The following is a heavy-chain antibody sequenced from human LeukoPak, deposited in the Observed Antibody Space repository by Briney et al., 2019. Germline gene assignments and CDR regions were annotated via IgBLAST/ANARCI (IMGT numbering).Heavy chain of an antibody. CDR2: ISWNSGSI. CDR1: GFTFDDYA. D-gene: IGHD1-14*01. J-gene: IGHJ3*02. V-gene: IGHV3-9*01. Sequence: GGSLRLSCAASGFTFDDYAMHWVRQAPGKGLEWVSGISWNSGSIGCADSVKGRFTISRDNAKNSLYLQMNSLRAEDTALYYCAKATPEGAFDIWGQGTMVTVSS. CDR3: AKATPEGAFDI.